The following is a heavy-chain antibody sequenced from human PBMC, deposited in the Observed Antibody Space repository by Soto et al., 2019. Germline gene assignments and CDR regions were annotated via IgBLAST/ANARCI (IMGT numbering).Heavy chain of an antibody. CDR1: GGTCSSYT. Sequence: SVKVAFNAAGGTCSSYTIRWVRQAPGQGLEWMGRIIPILGIANYAQKFQGRVTITADKSTSTAYMELSSLRSEDTAVYYCARGDYSSGCIWGQGTMVTVSS. CDR2: IIPILGIA. J-gene: IGHJ3*02. V-gene: IGHV1-69*02. D-gene: IGHD6-19*01. CDR3: ARGDYSSGCI.